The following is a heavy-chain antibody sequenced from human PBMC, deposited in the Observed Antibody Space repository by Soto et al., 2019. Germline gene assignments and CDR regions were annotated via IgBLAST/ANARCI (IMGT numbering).Heavy chain of an antibody. Sequence: GGSLRLSCAASGFTFSSYDMHWVRQATGKGLEWVSAIGTAGDTYYPGSVKGRFTISRENAKNSLYLQMNSLRAGDTAVYYCASLMRAVAGTGRVYDAFDIWGQGTMVTVSS. V-gene: IGHV3-13*01. CDR3: ASLMRAVAGTGRVYDAFDI. CDR1: GFTFSSYD. D-gene: IGHD6-19*01. J-gene: IGHJ3*02. CDR2: IGTAGDT.